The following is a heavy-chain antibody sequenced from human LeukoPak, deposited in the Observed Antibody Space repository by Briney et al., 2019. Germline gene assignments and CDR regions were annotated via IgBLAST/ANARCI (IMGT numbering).Heavy chain of an antibody. CDR1: GGSISSYY. Sequence: SETLSLTCTVSGGSISSYYWSWIRQPPGKGLEWTGYIYYSGSTNYNPSLKSRVTISVDTSKNQFSLKLSSVTAADTAVYYCARGVPHITDAAAGNFDYWGQGTLVTVSS. D-gene: IGHD6-13*01. V-gene: IGHV4-59*01. CDR3: ARGVPHITDAAAGNFDY. CDR2: IYYSGST. J-gene: IGHJ4*02.